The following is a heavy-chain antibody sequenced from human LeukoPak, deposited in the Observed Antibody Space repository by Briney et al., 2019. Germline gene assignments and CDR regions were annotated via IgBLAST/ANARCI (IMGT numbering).Heavy chain of an antibody. D-gene: IGHD3-22*01. CDR3: ARVPNYYDSSGYFEPFDY. J-gene: IGHJ4*02. CDR1: GYTFTSYG. Sequence: AASVTVSCTASGYTFTSYGISWVRQAPGQGLEWMGWISAYNGNTNYAQKLQGRVTMTTDTSTSTAYMELRSLRSDDTAVYYCARVPNYYDSSGYFEPFDYWGQGTLVTVSS. V-gene: IGHV1-18*01. CDR2: ISAYNGNT.